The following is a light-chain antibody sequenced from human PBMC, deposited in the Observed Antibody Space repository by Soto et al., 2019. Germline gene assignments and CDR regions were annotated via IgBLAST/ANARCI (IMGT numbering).Light chain of an antibody. J-gene: IGLJ1*01. CDR2: EVT. CDR3: GSYGGSNNYV. V-gene: IGLV2-8*01. CDR1: GSDVGAYKY. Sequence: QSALTQPPSASGSPGQSVTISCTGTGSDVGAYKYVSWYQQHQGKAPRLSIYEVTKRPSGVPDRFSGSKSGNTASLTVSGLQAGDEADYYCGSYGGSNNYVFGTGTKLTVL.